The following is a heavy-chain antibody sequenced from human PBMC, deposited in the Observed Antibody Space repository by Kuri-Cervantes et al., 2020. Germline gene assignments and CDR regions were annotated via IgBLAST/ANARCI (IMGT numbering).Heavy chain of an antibody. Sequence: GESLKISCAASGFTFSSYAMSWVRQAPGKGLEWVSAISGSGGSTYYADSVKGRFTISRDNSKNTLYLQMGSLRAEDMAVYYCASGLIQLWIPDYWGQGTLVTVSS. CDR2: ISGSGGST. V-gene: IGHV3-23*01. CDR1: GFTFSSYA. D-gene: IGHD5-18*01. J-gene: IGHJ4*02. CDR3: ASGLIQLWIPDY.